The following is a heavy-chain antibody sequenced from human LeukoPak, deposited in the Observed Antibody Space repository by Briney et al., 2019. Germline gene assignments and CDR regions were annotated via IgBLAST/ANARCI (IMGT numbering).Heavy chain of an antibody. V-gene: IGHV1-46*01. CDR3: ARDMREMATIWTFDC. CDR1: GYTFTSYY. D-gene: IGHD5-24*01. Sequence: VASVKVSCKASGYTFTSYYMHWVRQAPGQGLEWMGIINPSGGSTSYAQKFQGRVTMTRDTSTSTVYMELSSLRSEDTAVYYCARDMREMATIWTFDCWGQGTLVTVSS. J-gene: IGHJ4*02. CDR2: INPSGGST.